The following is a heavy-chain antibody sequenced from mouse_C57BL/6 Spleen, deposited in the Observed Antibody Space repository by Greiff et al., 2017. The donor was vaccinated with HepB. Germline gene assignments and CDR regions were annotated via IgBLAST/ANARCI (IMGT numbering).Heavy chain of an antibody. V-gene: IGHV1-53*01. D-gene: IGHD1-1*02. J-gene: IGHJ4*01. Sequence: QVQLQQPGTELVKPGASVKLSCKASGYTFTSYWMHWVKQRPGQGLEWIGNINPSNGGTNYNEKFKSKATLTVDKSSSTAYIQLSSLTSEDSAVSDCARSYYGNYYAMDYWGQGTSVTVSS. CDR3: ARSYYGNYYAMDY. CDR1: GYTFTSYW. CDR2: INPSNGGT.